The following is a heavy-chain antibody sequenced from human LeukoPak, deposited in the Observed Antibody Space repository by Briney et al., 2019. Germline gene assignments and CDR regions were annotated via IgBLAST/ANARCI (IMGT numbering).Heavy chain of an antibody. CDR3: TTDDIDMVRGVMGYYYYMDV. CDR2: IKSKTDGGTT. D-gene: IGHD3-10*01. CDR1: GFTFSSYW. V-gene: IGHV3-15*01. Sequence: PGGSLRLSCAASGFTFSSYWMSWVRQAPGKGLEWVGRIKSKTDGGTTDYAAPVKGRFTISRDDSKNTLYLQMNSLKTEDTAVYYCTTDDIDMVRGVMGYYYYMDVWGKGTTVTISS. J-gene: IGHJ6*03.